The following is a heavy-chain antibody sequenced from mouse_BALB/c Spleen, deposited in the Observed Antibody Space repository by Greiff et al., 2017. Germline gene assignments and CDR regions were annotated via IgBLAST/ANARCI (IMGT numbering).Heavy chain of an antibody. V-gene: IGHV1-69*02. CDR3: TRGGSSPIAY. D-gene: IGHD1-1*01. J-gene: IGHJ3*01. CDR2: IYPSDSYT. Sequence: VQLQQPGAELVRPGASVKLSCKASGYTFTSYWINWVKQRPGQGLEWIGNIYPSDSYTNYNQKFKDKATLTVDKSSSTAYMQLSSPTSEDSAVYYCTRGGSSPIAYWGQGTLVTVSA. CDR1: GYTFTSYW.